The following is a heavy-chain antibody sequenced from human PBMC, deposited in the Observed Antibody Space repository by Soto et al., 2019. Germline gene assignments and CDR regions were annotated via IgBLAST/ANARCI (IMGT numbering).Heavy chain of an antibody. J-gene: IGHJ5*02. CDR2: ISGHGDTT. CDR3: AKDLRPAYDP. V-gene: IGHV3-74*01. CDR1: GFTFSSNW. D-gene: IGHD3-16*01. Sequence: EVQLVESGGGLVQPGGSLRLSCAASGFTFSSNWMHWVRQIPGKGLVWVSGISGHGDTTYYADAVKGRFTISRDNSKNTLYLQMNSLRVEDTAVYYCAKDLRPAYDPWGQGTLVTVSS.